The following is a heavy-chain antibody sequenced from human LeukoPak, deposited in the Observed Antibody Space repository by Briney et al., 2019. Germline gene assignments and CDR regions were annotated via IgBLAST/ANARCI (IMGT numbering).Heavy chain of an antibody. D-gene: IGHD6-13*01. CDR3: ARDYSAAAAPPDY. CDR1: GYTFTSYY. J-gene: IGHJ4*02. Sequence: GASVNVSCTASGYTFTSYYMHWVRQAPGQGLEWMGIINPSGGSTSYAQKFQGRVTMTRDTSTSTVYMELSSLRSEDTAVYYCARDYSAAAAPPDYWGQGTLVTVSS. V-gene: IGHV1-46*01. CDR2: INPSGGST.